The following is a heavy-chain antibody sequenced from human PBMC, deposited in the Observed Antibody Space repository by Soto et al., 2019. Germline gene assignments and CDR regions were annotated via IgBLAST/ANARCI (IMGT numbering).Heavy chain of an antibody. D-gene: IGHD5-12*01. CDR1: GGTFSRYT. Sequence: QVHLVQSGAEVKKPGSSVKVSCKASGGTFSRYTISWVRQAPGQGLEWMGGIIPIFGTTNYAQKFQGRVTSTADESTSTAYMELSSLRSEDTAVYYCASRRDGYTFDYWGQGTLVSVSS. CDR3: ASRRDGYTFDY. J-gene: IGHJ4*02. CDR2: IIPIFGTT. V-gene: IGHV1-69*12.